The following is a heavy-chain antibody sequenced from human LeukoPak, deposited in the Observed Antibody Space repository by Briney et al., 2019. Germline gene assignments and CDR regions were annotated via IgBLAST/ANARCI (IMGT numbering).Heavy chain of an antibody. J-gene: IGHJ6*02. V-gene: IGHV3-23*01. CDR2: ISGSGGST. CDR1: GFTFSSYA. D-gene: IGHD4-17*01. Sequence: PGGSLRLSCAASGFTFSSYAMSWVRQAPGKGLEWVSAISGSGGSTYYADSVKGRFTISRDNSKNTLYLQMNSLRAEDTAVYYCAKDRGYGDHGGDGMDVWGQGTTVTVSS. CDR3: AKDRGYGDHGGDGMDV.